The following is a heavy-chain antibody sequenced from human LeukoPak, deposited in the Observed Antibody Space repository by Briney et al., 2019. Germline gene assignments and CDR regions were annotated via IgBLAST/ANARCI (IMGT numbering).Heavy chain of an antibody. J-gene: IGHJ4*02. CDR3: ARGDTIFGVVPTFDY. CDR1: GGSFSGYY. CDR2: INHSGST. Sequence: PSETLSLTCAVYGGSFSGYYWSWIRQPPGKGLEWIGEINHSGSTNYNPSLKSRVTISVDTSKNQFSLKLSSVTAADTAVYYCARGDTIFGVVPTFDYWSQGTLVTVSS. V-gene: IGHV4-34*01. D-gene: IGHD3-3*01.